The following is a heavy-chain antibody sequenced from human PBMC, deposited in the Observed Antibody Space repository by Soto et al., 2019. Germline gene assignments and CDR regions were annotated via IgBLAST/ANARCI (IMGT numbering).Heavy chain of an antibody. CDR3: SHSRNTAERCGFDP. CDR2: IYGNDDE. V-gene: IGHV2-5*01. D-gene: IGHD6-13*01. J-gene: IGHJ5*02. Sequence: QITLEESGPTLVQPTQPLTLTCTVSGFSLTTSGVAVVWIRQPPGKALEWLAAIYGNDDEHYSQSLRNRLTITKDTSKSQVVITMTNMEHLDTATYFCSHSRNTAERCGFDPWGQGTLVTVSS. CDR1: GFSLTTSGVA.